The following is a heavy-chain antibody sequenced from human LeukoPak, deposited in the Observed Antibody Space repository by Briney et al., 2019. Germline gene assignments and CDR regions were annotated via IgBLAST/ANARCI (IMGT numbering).Heavy chain of an antibody. CDR1: RGSLTSGGYY. CDR2: IYYNGST. Sequence: SQTLSLTCTVSRGSLTSGGYYWNWIRQHPGKGLEWNGYIYYNGSTFYNPSLKSRVTMSVDTSKHQFSLKLSSVTAADTAVYYCARAPKGMTTVRYYYYYYMDVWGKGTTVTVSS. J-gene: IGHJ6*03. D-gene: IGHD4-11*01. CDR3: ARAPKGMTTVRYYYYYYMDV. V-gene: IGHV4-31*03.